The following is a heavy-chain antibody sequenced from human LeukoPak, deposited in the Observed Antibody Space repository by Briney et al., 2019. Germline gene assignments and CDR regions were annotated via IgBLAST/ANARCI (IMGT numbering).Heavy chain of an antibody. CDR3: ARERDGRFFDY. J-gene: IGHJ4*02. CDR2: INQDGSEK. Sequence: GGSLRLSCAASEFIFSGYWMSWVRQAPGKGLEWVANINQDGSEKYFVDSVKGRFTISRDNAKNSLHLQMNTLRAEDTAVYYCARERDGRFFDYWGQGTLVTVSS. CDR1: EFIFSGYW. D-gene: IGHD5-24*01. V-gene: IGHV3-7*01.